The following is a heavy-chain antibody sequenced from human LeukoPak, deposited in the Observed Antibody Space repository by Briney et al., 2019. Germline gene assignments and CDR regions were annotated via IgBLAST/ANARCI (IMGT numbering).Heavy chain of an antibody. CDR3: ARGQYSGSCFDN. V-gene: IGHV4-59*01. D-gene: IGHD1-26*01. CDR2: IYYSGST. Sequence: PSETLSPTCTVSGVSISSYLWSWIRQPPGKGLEWIGYIYYSGSTNYNPSLKSRVTILVDTSKNQFSLKVSSVTAADTAVYYCARGQYSGSCFDNWGQGSLVTVSS. J-gene: IGHJ4*02. CDR1: GVSISSYL.